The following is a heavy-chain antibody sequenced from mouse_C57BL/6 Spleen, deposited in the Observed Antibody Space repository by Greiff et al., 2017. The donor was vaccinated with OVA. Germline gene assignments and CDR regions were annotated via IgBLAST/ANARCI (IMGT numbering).Heavy chain of an antibody. V-gene: IGHV3-8*01. CDR2: ISYSGST. CDR3: AKIYYGSSSWYFDV. D-gene: IGHD1-1*01. CDR1: GYSITSDY. J-gene: IGHJ1*03. Sequence: EVQRVESGPGLAKPSQTLSLTCSVTGYSITSDYWNWIRKFPGNKLEYMGYISYSGSTYYNPSLKSRISITRDTSKNQYYLQLNSVTTEDTATYYCAKIYYGSSSWYFDVWGTGTTVTVSS.